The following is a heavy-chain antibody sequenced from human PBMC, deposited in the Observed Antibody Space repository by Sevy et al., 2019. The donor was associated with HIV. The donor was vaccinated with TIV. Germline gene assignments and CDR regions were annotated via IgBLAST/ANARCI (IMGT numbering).Heavy chain of an antibody. D-gene: IGHD3-10*01. Sequence: SETLSLTCTVSGGSISSGGYYWSWIRQHPGKGLEWIGYIYYSGSTYYHPSLKSRVTISVDTSKNQFSLKLSSVTAADTAVYYCARVWGAGAFDIWGQGTMVTVSS. J-gene: IGHJ3*02. V-gene: IGHV4-31*03. CDR2: IYYSGST. CDR3: ARVWGAGAFDI. CDR1: GGSISSGGYY.